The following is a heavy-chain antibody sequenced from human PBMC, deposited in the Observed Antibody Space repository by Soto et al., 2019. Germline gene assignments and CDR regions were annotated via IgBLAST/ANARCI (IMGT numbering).Heavy chain of an antibody. J-gene: IGHJ4*02. V-gene: IGHV4-59*01. CDR2: IYYSGST. Sequence: ETLSLTCTVSGGSISSYYWSWIRQPPGKGLEWIGYIYYSGSTDYDPSLKSRVTISVDTSKNQFSLKLSPVTAADTAVYYCARRWGTYFDFWGQGTLVTVSS. D-gene: IGHD7-27*01. CDR3: ARRWGTYFDF. CDR1: GGSISSYY.